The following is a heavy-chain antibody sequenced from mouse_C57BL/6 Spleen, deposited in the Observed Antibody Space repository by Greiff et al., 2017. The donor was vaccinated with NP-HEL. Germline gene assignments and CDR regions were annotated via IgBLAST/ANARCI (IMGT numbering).Heavy chain of an antibody. V-gene: IGHV6-3*01. Sequence: EVQLVESGGGLVQPGGSMKLSCVASGFTFSNYWMNWVRQSPEKGLEWVAQIRLKSDNYATHYAESVKGRFTISRDDSKSSVYLQMNNLRAEDTGIYYCTPYLRSFAYWGQGTLVTVSA. CDR2: IRLKSDNYAT. D-gene: IGHD5-5*01. J-gene: IGHJ3*01. CDR3: TPYLRSFAY. CDR1: GFTFSNYW.